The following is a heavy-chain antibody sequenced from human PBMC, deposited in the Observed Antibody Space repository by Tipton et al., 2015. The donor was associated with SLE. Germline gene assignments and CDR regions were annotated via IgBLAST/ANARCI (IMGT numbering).Heavy chain of an antibody. CDR3: ARLTVTPHWYFDL. V-gene: IGHV4-59*08. D-gene: IGHD2-21*02. Sequence: TLSLTCTVSGGSISSDYWTWIRQPPGKGLEWIGSIFYTGSTTYNPSLKSRLTMSVDTPKNQFSLDLSSVTAADTAVYYCARLTVTPHWYFDLWGRGTPVTVSS. J-gene: IGHJ2*01. CDR1: GGSISSDY. CDR2: IFYTGST.